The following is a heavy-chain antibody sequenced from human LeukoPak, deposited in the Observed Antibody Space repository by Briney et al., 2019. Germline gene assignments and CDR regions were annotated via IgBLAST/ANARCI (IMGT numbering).Heavy chain of an antibody. D-gene: IGHD1-26*01. V-gene: IGHV3-9*01. J-gene: IGHJ4*02. Sequence: SGGSLRLSCAASGFRFDDYAMHWVRQTPGKGLEWVSGISWNSVSKEYADSVKGRFTISRDNAKNSLYLQMSSLRGEDTALYYCAREYSGTYLVDFWGQGTLVTVSS. CDR2: ISWNSVSK. CDR1: GFRFDDYA. CDR3: AREYSGTYLVDF.